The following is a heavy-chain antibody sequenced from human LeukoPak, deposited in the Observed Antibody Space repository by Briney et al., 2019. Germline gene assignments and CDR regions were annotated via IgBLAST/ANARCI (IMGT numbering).Heavy chain of an antibody. Sequence: GRSLRLSCAASGFTFSSYGMHRVRQAPGKGLEWVAFIRYDGSNKYYADSVKGRFTISRDNSKNTLYLQMNSLRAEDTAVYYCAKDAQSGYSSSWYVSPGAFDIWGQGTMVTVSS. CDR1: GFTFSSYG. CDR3: AKDAQSGYSSSWYVSPGAFDI. CDR2: IRYDGSNK. D-gene: IGHD6-13*01. J-gene: IGHJ3*02. V-gene: IGHV3-30*02.